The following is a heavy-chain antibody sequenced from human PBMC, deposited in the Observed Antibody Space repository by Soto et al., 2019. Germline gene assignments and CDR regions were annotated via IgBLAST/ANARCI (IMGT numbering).Heavy chain of an antibody. Sequence: SETLSLTCTVSGGSISSYYWSWIRQPPGKGLEWIGYIYYSGSTNYNPSLKSRVTISVDTSKNQFSLKLSSVTAADTAVYYCARDSASKHKDAFDIWGQGTMVTVSS. CDR3: ARDSASKHKDAFDI. CDR2: IYYSGST. J-gene: IGHJ3*02. CDR1: GGSISSYY. D-gene: IGHD2-21*01. V-gene: IGHV4-59*01.